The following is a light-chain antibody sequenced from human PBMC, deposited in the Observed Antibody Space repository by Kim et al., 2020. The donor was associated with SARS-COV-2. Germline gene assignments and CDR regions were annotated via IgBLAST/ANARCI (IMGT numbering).Light chain of an antibody. Sequence: DIQMTQSPSTLSASVGDRVKITCRSSQSISSWLAWYQQKPGKAPKLLIYKASSLESGVPSRFSGSGSGTEFTLTISSLQPDDFATYYCQQYSNSWTFGQGTKVDIK. J-gene: IGKJ1*01. CDR2: KAS. CDR3: QQYSNSWT. V-gene: IGKV1-5*03. CDR1: QSISSW.